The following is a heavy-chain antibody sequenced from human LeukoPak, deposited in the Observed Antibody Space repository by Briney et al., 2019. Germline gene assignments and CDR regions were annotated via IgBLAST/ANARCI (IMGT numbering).Heavy chain of an antibody. J-gene: IGHJ3*02. Sequence: GGSLRLSCAASGFTFSSYGMHWVRQAPGKGLEWVAVIWYDRSNKYYADSVKGRFTISRDNSKNTLYLQMNSLRAEDTAVYYCARSPRVRGVIITGDAFDIWGQGTMVTVSS. CDR3: ARSPRVRGVIITGDAFDI. D-gene: IGHD3-10*01. CDR1: GFTFSSYG. CDR2: IWYDRSNK. V-gene: IGHV3-33*01.